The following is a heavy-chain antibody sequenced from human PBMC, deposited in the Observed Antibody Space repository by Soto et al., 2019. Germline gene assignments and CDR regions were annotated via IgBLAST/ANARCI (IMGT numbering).Heavy chain of an antibody. J-gene: IGHJ5*02. CDR3: ARVGIAAAGMEVWNWFDP. V-gene: IGHV4-31*03. D-gene: IGHD6-13*01. CDR2: IYYSGST. CDR1: GGSISSGGYY. Sequence: SETLSLTCTVSGGSISSGGYYWSWIRQHPGKGLEWIGYIYYSGSTYYNPSLKSRVTISVDTSKNQFSLKLGSVTAADTAVYYCARVGIAAAGMEVWNWFDPWGQGTLVTVSS.